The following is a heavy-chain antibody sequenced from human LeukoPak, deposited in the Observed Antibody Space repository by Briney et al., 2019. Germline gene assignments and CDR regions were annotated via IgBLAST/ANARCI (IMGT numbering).Heavy chain of an antibody. CDR1: GGTFSSYA. V-gene: IGHV1-69*13. D-gene: IGHD2-15*01. Sequence: GASVKVSCKASGGTFSSYAISWVRQAPGQGLEWMGGIIPIFGTANYAQKFQGRVTITADESTSTAYMELSSLRSEDTAVYYCARSKMVVEILNWFDPWGQGTLVTVSS. CDR3: ARSKMVVEILNWFDP. J-gene: IGHJ5*02. CDR2: IIPIFGTA.